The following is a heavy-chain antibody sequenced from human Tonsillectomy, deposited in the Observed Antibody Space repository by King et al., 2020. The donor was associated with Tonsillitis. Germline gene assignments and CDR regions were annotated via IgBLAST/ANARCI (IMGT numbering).Heavy chain of an antibody. Sequence: VQLQESGPGLVKPSETLSLTCTVSGGSVSSGSYYWSWIRQPPGKGLEWIGYIYYSGSTNYNPSLKSRVTISVDTSKNQFSLKLSSVTAADTAVYYCARALFSSSWYDVRYYYYYGMDVWGQGTTVTVSS. CDR1: GGSVSSGSYY. V-gene: IGHV4-61*01. CDR3: ARALFSSSWYDVRYYYYYGMDV. J-gene: IGHJ6*02. D-gene: IGHD6-13*01. CDR2: IYYSGST.